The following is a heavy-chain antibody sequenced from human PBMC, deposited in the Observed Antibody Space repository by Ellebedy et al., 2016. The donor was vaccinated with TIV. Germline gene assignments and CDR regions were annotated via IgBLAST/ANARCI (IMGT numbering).Heavy chain of an antibody. J-gene: IGHJ3*02. CDR3: ATDGSYGDYRSPTHAFVM. Sequence: GESLKISCVGSGFSFSSYWMSWVRQAPGKGLEWVANINQDGSDKYYVDSVKGRFTIARDNAKNSLYLQMSSLRVEDTAVYYCATDGSYGDYRSPTHAFVMWGQGTMVAVSS. V-gene: IGHV3-7*01. D-gene: IGHD4-17*01. CDR1: GFSFSSYW. CDR2: INQDGSDK.